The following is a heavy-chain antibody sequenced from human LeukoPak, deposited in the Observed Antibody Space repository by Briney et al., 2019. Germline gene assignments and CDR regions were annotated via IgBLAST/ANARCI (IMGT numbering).Heavy chain of an antibody. J-gene: IGHJ6*03. V-gene: IGHV3-20*04. D-gene: IGHD3-16*01. CDR3: AKKGGNYYYYMDV. CDR1: GFTFDDYG. CDR2: INWNGGST. Sequence: GGSLRLSCAASGFTFDDYGMSWVRQAPGKGLEWVSGINWNGGSTGYADSVKGRFTISRDNAKNSLYLQMNSLRAEDTALYYCAKKGGNYYYYMDVWGKGTTVTVSS.